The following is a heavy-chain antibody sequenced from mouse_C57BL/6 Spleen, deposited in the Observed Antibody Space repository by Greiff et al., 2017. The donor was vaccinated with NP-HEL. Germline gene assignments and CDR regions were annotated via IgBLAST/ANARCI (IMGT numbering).Heavy chain of an antibody. Sequence: EVQLQQSGPELVKPGASVKIPCKASGYTFTDYNMDWVKQSHGKSLEWIGDINPNNGGTIYNQKFKGKATLTVDKSSSTAYMELRRLTSEETAVYYWARGAYYGSSYGYFDYWGQGTTLTVSS. D-gene: IGHD1-1*01. CDR3: ARGAYYGSSYGYFDY. J-gene: IGHJ2*01. CDR1: GYTFTDYN. CDR2: INPNNGGT. V-gene: IGHV1-18*01.